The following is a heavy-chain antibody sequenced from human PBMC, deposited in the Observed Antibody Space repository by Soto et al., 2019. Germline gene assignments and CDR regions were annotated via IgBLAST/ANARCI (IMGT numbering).Heavy chain of an antibody. D-gene: IGHD2-21*02. J-gene: IGHJ6*02. CDR2: IRTSSSYI. V-gene: IGHV3-21*01. CDR1: GLNFNNFG. CDR3: ARDRAPFCGGDCGLVDV. Sequence: GSLTLSCAASGLNFNNFGMNWFRQAPGKGLEWVSSIRTSSSYIYYAESVKGRFTISRDNAKKSLYLEMNRLGVEDTAVYYCARDRAPFCGGDCGLVDVWGQGTSVTVSS.